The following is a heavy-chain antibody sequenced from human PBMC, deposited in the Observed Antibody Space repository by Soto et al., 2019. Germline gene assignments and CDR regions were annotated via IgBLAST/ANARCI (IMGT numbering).Heavy chain of an antibody. CDR2: INPSGGIT. CDR3: ARRSIFTWSDAFDI. J-gene: IGHJ3*02. CDR1: GYTFTSYY. D-gene: IGHD3-3*01. V-gene: IGHV1-46*01. Sequence: QVELVQSGAEVKKPGASVKVSCKAAGYTFTSYYMHWVRQAPGQGLEWMGFINPSGGITTYAQKFQARVTMTSDTSTSTVFMELRTLKSEDTAVYHCARRSIFTWSDAFDIWGQGTMVTVSA.